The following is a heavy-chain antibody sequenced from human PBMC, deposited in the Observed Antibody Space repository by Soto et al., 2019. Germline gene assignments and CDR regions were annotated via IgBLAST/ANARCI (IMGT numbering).Heavy chain of an antibody. V-gene: IGHV3-23*01. D-gene: IGHD1-26*01. CDR1: GFSFSSYA. CDR2: ISGSDGKT. Sequence: GGSLRLSCTASGFSFSSYALSWVRQAPGKGLEWVSTISGSDGKTYYADSVKGRFSISRDTSKTTLYLEMTSLRVEDTAVYYCARWSFLDYWGQGTRVTVSS. J-gene: IGHJ4*02. CDR3: ARWSFLDY.